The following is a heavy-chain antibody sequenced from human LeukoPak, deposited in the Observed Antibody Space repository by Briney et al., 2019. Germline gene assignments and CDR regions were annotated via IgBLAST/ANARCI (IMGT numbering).Heavy chain of an antibody. J-gene: IGHJ6*02. CDR3: AFRGGYSSGWSSYGMDV. CDR2: IYSGGST. V-gene: IGHV3-53*04. CDR1: GFTVSSNY. D-gene: IGHD6-19*01. Sequence: GGSLRLSCAASGFTVSSNYMSWVRQAPGKGLEWVSVIYSGGSTYYADSVKGRFTISRHNSKNTLYLQMHSLRAEDTAVYYCAFRGGYSSGWSSYGMDVWGQGTTVTVSS.